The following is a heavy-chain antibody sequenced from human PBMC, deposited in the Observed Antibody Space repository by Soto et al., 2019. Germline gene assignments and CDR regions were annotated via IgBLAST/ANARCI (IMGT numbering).Heavy chain of an antibody. CDR2: MNPNSGNT. V-gene: IGHV1-8*01. Sequence: VKVYCKASGYTFTSYDINWVRQATGQGLEWMGWMNPNSGNTGYAQKFQGRVTMTRNTSISTAYMELSSLRSEDTAVYYCARVISGVRVSYSSGWHVSDYWGQGTLVTVSS. CDR1: GYTFTSYD. J-gene: IGHJ4*02. D-gene: IGHD6-19*01. CDR3: ARVISGVRVSYSSGWHVSDY.